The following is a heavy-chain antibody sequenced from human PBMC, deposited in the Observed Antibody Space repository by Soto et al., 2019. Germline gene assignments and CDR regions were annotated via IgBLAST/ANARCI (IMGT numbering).Heavy chain of an antibody. CDR3: ARLRGYSYDLDY. D-gene: IGHD5-18*01. Sequence: SETLSLTCTVSGGYISSYYWSWIRQPPGKGLEWIGYIYYSGSTNYNPSLKGRVTISVDTSKNQFSLKLSSVTAADTAVYYCARLRGYSYDLDYWGQGTLVTVSS. J-gene: IGHJ4*02. CDR1: GGYISSYY. V-gene: IGHV4-59*01. CDR2: IYYSGST.